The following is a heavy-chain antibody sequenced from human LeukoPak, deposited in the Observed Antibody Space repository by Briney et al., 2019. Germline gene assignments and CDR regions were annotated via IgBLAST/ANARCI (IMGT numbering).Heavy chain of an antibody. D-gene: IGHD4-23*01. CDR2: IWYDGSKK. V-gene: IGHV3-33*01. J-gene: IGHJ4*02. Sequence: GTSLRLSCAASGFTFSDYGMHWVRQAPGKGLEWVAVIWYDGSKKYYADSVKGRFTISRDNSKNTLYLQMNSLRAEDTAVYYCTRRNGDNDRGFDYWGQGTLVTVSS. CDR3: TRRNGDNDRGFDY. CDR1: GFTFSDYG.